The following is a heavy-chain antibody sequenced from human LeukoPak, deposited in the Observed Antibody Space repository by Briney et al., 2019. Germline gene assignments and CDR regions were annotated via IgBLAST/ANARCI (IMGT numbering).Heavy chain of an antibody. CDR2: INHSGST. CDR1: TDSITSNW. V-gene: IGHV4-4*02. Sequence: SETLSLTCAVSTDSITSNWWSWVRQPPGKGLEWIGEINHSGSTNYNPSLKSRVTISVDASKNQFSLKLSSVTAADTAVYYCARKGARGCSGGSCYFGVITTYYYYGMDVWGQGTTVTVSS. D-gene: IGHD2-15*01. J-gene: IGHJ6*02. CDR3: ARKGARGCSGGSCYFGVITTYYYYGMDV.